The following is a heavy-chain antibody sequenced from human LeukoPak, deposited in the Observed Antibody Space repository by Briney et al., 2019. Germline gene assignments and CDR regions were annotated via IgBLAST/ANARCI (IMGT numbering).Heavy chain of an antibody. CDR2: INPNSGGT. Sequence: GASVKVSCKASGYTFTGYYMHWVRQAPGQGLEWMGWINPNSGGTNYAQKFQGRVTMTRDTSISTAYMELSSLRSEDTAVYYCATTVTIYYYGMDVWGQGTTVTVSS. V-gene: IGHV1-2*02. J-gene: IGHJ6*02. D-gene: IGHD4-17*01. CDR1: GYTFTGYY. CDR3: ATTVTIYYYGMDV.